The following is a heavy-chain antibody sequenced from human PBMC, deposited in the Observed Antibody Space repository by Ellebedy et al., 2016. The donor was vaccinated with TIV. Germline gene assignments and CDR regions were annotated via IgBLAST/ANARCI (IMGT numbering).Heavy chain of an antibody. J-gene: IGHJ4*02. CDR2: INPSGGST. V-gene: IGHV1-46*01. Sequence: AASVKVSCKASGYTFTSYYMHWVRQAPGQGLEWMGIINPSGGSTSYAQKFQGRVTMTTDTSTNTAYMELRSLRSDDTAVYYCARVQSGSYDYWGQGTLDTVSS. CDR3: ARVQSGSYDY. D-gene: IGHD1-26*01. CDR1: GYTFTSYY.